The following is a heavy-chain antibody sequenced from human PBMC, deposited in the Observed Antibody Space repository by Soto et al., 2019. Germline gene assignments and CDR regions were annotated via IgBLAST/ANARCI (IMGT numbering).Heavy chain of an antibody. CDR1: GFTFSDYY. V-gene: IGHV3-11*01. J-gene: IGHJ3*02. Sequence: GGSLRLSCAASGFTFSDYYMSWIRQAPGKGLEWVSYISSSGSTIYYADSVKGRFTISRDNAKNSLYLQMNSLRAEDTAVYYCARDRYLGYCSGGSCYSDAFDIWGQGTMVTVSS. CDR3: ARDRYLGYCSGGSCYSDAFDI. CDR2: ISSSGSTI. D-gene: IGHD2-15*01.